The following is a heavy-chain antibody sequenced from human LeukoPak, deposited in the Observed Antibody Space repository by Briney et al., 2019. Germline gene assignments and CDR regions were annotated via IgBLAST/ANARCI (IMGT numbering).Heavy chain of an antibody. D-gene: IGHD6-13*01. CDR2: ISGSGGST. Sequence: PGGSLRLSCAAPGFTFSSYAMSWVRQAPGKGLEWVSAISGSGGSTYYADSVKGRFTISRDNSKNTPYLQMNSLRAEDTAVYYCAKGTGIAAAGPDLAWDYWGQGTLVTVSS. V-gene: IGHV3-23*01. CDR1: GFTFSSYA. J-gene: IGHJ4*02. CDR3: AKGTGIAAAGPDLAWDY.